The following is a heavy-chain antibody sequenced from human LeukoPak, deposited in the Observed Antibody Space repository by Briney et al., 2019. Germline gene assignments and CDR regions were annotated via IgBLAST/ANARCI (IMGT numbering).Heavy chain of an antibody. V-gene: IGHV4-38-2*02. CDR3: ARGYNSGWYAY. CDR2: IYHAGST. D-gene: IGHD6-19*01. J-gene: IGHJ4*02. Sequence: TSETLSLTCTVSGYSISSGYYWGWIRQSPGKGLEWIGSIYHAGSTFHNPSLKSRVTISVDTSKNQSSLKVNSVTAADTAVYYCARGYNSGWYAYWGQGTLVTVSS. CDR1: GYSISSGYY.